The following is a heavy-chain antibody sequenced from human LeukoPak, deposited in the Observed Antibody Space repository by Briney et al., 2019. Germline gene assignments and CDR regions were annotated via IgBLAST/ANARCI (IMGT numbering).Heavy chain of an antibody. V-gene: IGHV3-30-3*01. J-gene: IGHJ6*02. CDR3: ARVEQQLVKGTYYYGMDV. D-gene: IGHD6-13*01. Sequence: PGGSLRLSCAASGFTFSSYAMHWVRQAPGKGLEWVAVISYDGSNKYYADSVKGRFTISRDNAKNSLYLQMNSLRAEDTAVYYCARVEQQLVKGTYYYGMDVWGQGTTVTVSS. CDR2: ISYDGSNK. CDR1: GFTFSSYA.